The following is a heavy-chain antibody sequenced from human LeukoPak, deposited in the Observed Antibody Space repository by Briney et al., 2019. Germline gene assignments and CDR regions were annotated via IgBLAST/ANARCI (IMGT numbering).Heavy chain of an antibody. V-gene: IGHV4-38-2*02. D-gene: IGHD1-7*01. Sequence: PSETLSLTCTVSGYSISSGYYWGWIRRPPGKGREWIGSIYHSGSTYYNPSLKSRVTISVDTPKNQFSLKLSSVTAADTAVYYCARVGDYWNYGPWGQGTLVTVSS. CDR1: GYSISSGYY. J-gene: IGHJ5*02. CDR3: ARVGDYWNYGP. CDR2: IYHSGST.